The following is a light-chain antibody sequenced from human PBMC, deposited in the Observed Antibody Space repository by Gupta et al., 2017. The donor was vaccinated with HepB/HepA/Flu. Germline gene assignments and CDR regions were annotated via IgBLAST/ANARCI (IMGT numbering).Light chain of an antibody. CDR1: QSVSSN. CDR2: GAS. J-gene: IGKJ4*01. V-gene: IGKV3-15*01. CDR3: QKYNNWPPLT. Sequence: IVLTQSPATLSVSPGERATLSCRASQSVSSNLAWYQQKPGQAPRVLIYGASTRDTGIPARFSGRGSGTEFTLTISSRQSEDFAVYYCQKYNNWPPLTCGGGTQVEIK.